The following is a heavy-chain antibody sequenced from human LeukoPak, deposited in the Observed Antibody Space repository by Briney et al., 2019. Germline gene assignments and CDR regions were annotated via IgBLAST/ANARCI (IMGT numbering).Heavy chain of an antibody. D-gene: IGHD1-26*01. V-gene: IGHV3-21*01. CDR3: ARDQSGSYFAFDI. CDR1: GFTFSSYS. J-gene: IGHJ3*02. Sequence: GGSLRLSCAASGFTFSSYSMSWVRQAPGKGLEWVSSISSSSSYIYYADSVKGRFTISRDNAKNSLYLQMNSLRAEDTAVYYCARDQSGSYFAFDIWGQGTMVTVSS. CDR2: ISSSSSYI.